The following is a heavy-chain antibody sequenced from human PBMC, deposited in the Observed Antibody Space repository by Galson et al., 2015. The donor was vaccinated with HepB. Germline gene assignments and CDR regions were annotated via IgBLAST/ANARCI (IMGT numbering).Heavy chain of an antibody. CDR2: IRGRASVGAI. CDR3: TRDLGRYCGTSNCYRDYYYGLDV. D-gene: IGHD2-2*02. J-gene: IGHJ6*02. CDR1: GFIFGDYA. Sequence: SLRLSCAGSGFIFGDYAMSWFRQAPGKGLEWVGVIRGRASVGAIEYGASVKGRFITSRDDSKSIAYLQMNSLKTEDTAVYYCTRDLGRYCGTSNCYRDYYYGLDVWGQGTTVTVSS. V-gene: IGHV3-49*03.